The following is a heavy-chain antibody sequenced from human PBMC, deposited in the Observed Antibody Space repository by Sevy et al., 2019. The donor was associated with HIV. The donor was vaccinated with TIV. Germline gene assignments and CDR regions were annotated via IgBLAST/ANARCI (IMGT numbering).Heavy chain of an antibody. CDR3: TTSPLVQGVP. CDR1: EFTFNNAW. J-gene: IGHJ5*02. V-gene: IGHV3-15*01. Sequence: GGSLRLSCAASEFTFNNAWMSWVRQAPGKGLEWVGRIKSKTDGGTTDYAAPVQGKFTISREDSKNTLYLQMNSLKTGDTAVYYCTTSPLVQGVPWGQGTLVTVSS. D-gene: IGHD3-10*01. CDR2: IKSKTDGGTT.